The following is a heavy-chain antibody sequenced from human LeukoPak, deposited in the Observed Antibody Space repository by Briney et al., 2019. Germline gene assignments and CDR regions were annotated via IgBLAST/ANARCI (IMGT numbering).Heavy chain of an antibody. J-gene: IGHJ4*02. CDR3: ARGRWRIDY. V-gene: IGHV4-59*01. D-gene: IGHD4-23*01. CDR2: IYHSGST. Sequence: SETLSLTCTVSGGSISSYYWSWIRQPPGKGLEWIGYIYHSGSTNCNPSLKSRVTISVDTSKNQFSLKLSSVTAADTAVYYCARGRWRIDYWGQGTLVTVSS. CDR1: GGSISSYY.